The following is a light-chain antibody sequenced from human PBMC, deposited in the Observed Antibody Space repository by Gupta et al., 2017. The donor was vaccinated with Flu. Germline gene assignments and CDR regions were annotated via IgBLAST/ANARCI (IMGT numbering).Light chain of an antibody. CDR2: KAS. CDR1: QSISSW. J-gene: IGKJ1*01. CDR3: QQDNSCSRT. Sequence: DIQMTQSPSTLPASVGDRVTITCRTSQSISSWLAWYQQKPGKAPKLMLYKASRVESGDPSRFNGSGSGTEFTLTISSRQPDDFATYYCQQDNSCSRTFGQGTKVEIK. V-gene: IGKV1-5*03.